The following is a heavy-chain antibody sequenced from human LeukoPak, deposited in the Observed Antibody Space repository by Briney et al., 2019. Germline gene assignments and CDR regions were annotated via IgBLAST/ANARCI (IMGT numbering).Heavy chain of an antibody. V-gene: IGHV1-2*02. D-gene: IGHD3-22*01. CDR2: INPNSGGT. CDR3: ARDNGYYDSSVNY. J-gene: IGHJ4*02. Sequence: GASVKVSCKASGYTFTGYYMHWVRQAPGQGLEWMGWINPNSGGTNYAQKFQGRVTMTRDTSISTGYMELSRMRSDDTAVYYCARDNGYYDSSVNYWGQVTLVTVSS. CDR1: GYTFTGYY.